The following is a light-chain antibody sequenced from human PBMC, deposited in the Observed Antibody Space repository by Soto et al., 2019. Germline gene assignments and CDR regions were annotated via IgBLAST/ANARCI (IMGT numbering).Light chain of an antibody. V-gene: IGLV2-23*02. J-gene: IGLJ1*01. CDR1: SSDVGSYNL. CDR2: EVS. Sequence: QSVLTQAASGSGSPVHWSTISYTETSSDVGSYNLVSWYQQHPGKAPKLMIYEVSKRPSGVSNRFSGSKSGNTASLTISGLQAEDEADYYCCSYAGSSTYVFGTGTKVTVL. CDR3: CSYAGSSTYV.